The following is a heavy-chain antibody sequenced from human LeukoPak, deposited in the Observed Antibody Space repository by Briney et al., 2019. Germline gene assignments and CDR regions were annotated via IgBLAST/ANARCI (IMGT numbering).Heavy chain of an antibody. CDR3: ARTPGYFDWLLSSGMDV. V-gene: IGHV3-53*04. CDR1: GFTVSSNY. CDR2: IYSGGST. D-gene: IGHD3-9*01. Sequence: GGSLRLSGAASGFTVSSNYMSWVRQAPGKGLEWVSVIYSGGSTYYADSVKGRFTISRHNSKNTLYLQMNSLRAEDTAVYYCARTPGYFDWLLSSGMDVWGQGTTVTVSS. J-gene: IGHJ6*02.